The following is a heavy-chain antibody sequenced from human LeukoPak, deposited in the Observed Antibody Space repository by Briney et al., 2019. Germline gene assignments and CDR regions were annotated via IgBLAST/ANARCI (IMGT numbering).Heavy chain of an antibody. D-gene: IGHD4-17*01. CDR1: GGTFTNYA. Sequence: GASVKVSCKASGGTFTNYAISWVRQAPGQGLEWMGGIIPLLGTPNYAQKFQGRVTITADDFTSTAYMELTSLRSEDTAVYYCAEDSSMVTTRAAYYYYYLDVWGQGTTVTVSS. CDR3: AEDSSMVTTRAAYYYYYLDV. V-gene: IGHV1-69*13. J-gene: IGHJ6*02. CDR2: IIPLLGTP.